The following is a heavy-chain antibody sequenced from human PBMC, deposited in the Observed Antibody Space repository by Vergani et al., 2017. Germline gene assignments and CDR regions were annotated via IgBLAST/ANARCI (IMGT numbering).Heavy chain of an antibody. D-gene: IGHD2-8*01. CDR3: ARGNGRFDY. CDR2: IYYSGST. Sequence: QVQLQESGPGLVKPSETLSLTCTVSGGSISSYYWSWIRQPPGKGLEWIGYIYYSGSTNYNPSLKSRVTISVDTSKNQFSLKLSSVTAADTAVYYCARGNGRFDYWGQGTLVTVSS. V-gene: IGHV4-59*12. CDR1: GGSISSYY. J-gene: IGHJ4*02.